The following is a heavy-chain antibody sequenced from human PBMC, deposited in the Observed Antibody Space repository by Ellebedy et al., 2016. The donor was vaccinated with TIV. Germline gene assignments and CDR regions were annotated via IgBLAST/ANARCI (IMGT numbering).Heavy chain of an antibody. V-gene: IGHV3-30*18. CDR3: AKVPVGFCSTPNCFYFDY. D-gene: IGHD2-2*01. CDR2: ISNDANNK. J-gene: IGHJ4*02. Sequence: GESLKISCAASGFTFSSYDMHWVRQAPGKGLEWLSLISNDANNKYYADSVKGRFTTSRDNSKNTLYLQMSSLRPEDTAVYFCAKVPVGFCSTPNCFYFDYWGQGTLLTVSS. CDR1: GFTFSSYD.